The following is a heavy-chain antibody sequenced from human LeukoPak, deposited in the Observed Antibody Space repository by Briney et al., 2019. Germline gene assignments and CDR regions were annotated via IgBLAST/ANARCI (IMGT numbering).Heavy chain of an antibody. CDR1: GFTFSQYN. V-gene: IGHV3-48*04. CDR3: ARDRSSSHYYYMDV. D-gene: IGHD6-6*01. CDR2: ISSSSSPI. Sequence: PGGSLRLSCAASGFTFSQYNMNWVRQVPGKGLEWISHISSSSSPIYYADSVKGRFTISRDNTKNSLYLQMNSLRAEDTAVYHCARDRSSSHYYYMDVWGKGTTVTVYS. J-gene: IGHJ6*03.